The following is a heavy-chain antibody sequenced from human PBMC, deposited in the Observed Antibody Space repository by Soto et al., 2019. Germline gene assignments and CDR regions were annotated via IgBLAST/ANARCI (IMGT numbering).Heavy chain of an antibody. CDR2: ISGSGGST. V-gene: IGHV3-23*01. J-gene: IGHJ4*02. Sequence: EVQLLESGGGLVQPGGSLRLSCAASGFTFRSYAMSWVRQAPGKGLEWVSAISGSGGSTYYADSVKGRFTISRDNSKNTLYLQMNSLRAEDTAVYDCAKDKVGAGTKEWSWDYWGQGTLVTVSS. CDR3: AKDKVGAGTKEWSWDY. D-gene: IGHD1-7*01. CDR1: GFTFRSYA.